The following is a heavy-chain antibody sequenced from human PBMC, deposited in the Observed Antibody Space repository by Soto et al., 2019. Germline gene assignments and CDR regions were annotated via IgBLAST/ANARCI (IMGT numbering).Heavy chain of an antibody. CDR2: INTDGGSS. CDR1: GFTFSGHW. CDR3: ARGAGYCSRTSCYRRAFDT. V-gene: IGHV3-74*03. D-gene: IGHD2-2*01. J-gene: IGHJ3*02. Sequence: EVQLVESGGDLVQPGGSLSLSCAASGFTFSGHWMHWVRQVPGKGLEWVSRINTDGGSSAYADSVKGRFAISRDNDKNTLYLQMNGLRAEDTAVYYCARGAGYCSRTSCYRRAFDTWGQGTTVTVSS.